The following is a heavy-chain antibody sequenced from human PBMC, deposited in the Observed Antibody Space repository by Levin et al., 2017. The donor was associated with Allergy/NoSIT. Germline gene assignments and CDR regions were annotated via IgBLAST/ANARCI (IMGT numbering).Heavy chain of an antibody. Sequence: PGGSLRLSCAASGFTFDDYAMHWVRQVPGKDLEWVSGITWNSGSITYADSVKGRFTISRDNAKNSLYLQMNSLRAEDTALYYCARSSDSYRGAFDIWGQGTVVTVSS. D-gene: IGHD2-21*01. J-gene: IGHJ3*02. CDR3: ARSSDSYRGAFDI. CDR2: ITWNSGSI. CDR1: GFTFDDYA. V-gene: IGHV3-9*01.